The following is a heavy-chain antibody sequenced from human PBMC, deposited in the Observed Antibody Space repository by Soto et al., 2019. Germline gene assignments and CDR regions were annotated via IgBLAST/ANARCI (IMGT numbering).Heavy chain of an antibody. CDR3: APLSVSLSGPYGIHV. Sequence: SETLSLTCTVSGGSVSSESHYWSWIRQTPGKGLEWIGYIYCTGSTNYNPSLKGRVTMSVDTSRDQVSLRLNSVTAADTAVYYCAPLSVSLSGPYGIHVWGQGTTVTVSS. J-gene: IGHJ6*02. V-gene: IGHV4-61*01. CDR2: IYCTGST. CDR1: GGSVSSESHY. D-gene: IGHD2-15*01.